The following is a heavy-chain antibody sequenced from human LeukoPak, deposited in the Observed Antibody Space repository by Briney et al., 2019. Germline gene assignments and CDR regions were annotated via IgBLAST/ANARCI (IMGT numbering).Heavy chain of an antibody. CDR1: GFTFGSYW. V-gene: IGHV3-7*01. CDR3: AREGAYRGYDYYHYMDV. D-gene: IGHD4-11*01. J-gene: IGHJ6*03. CDR2: IKQDEGGK. Sequence: GGSLRLSCAASGFTFGSYWMSWVRQAPGKGLEWVANIKQDEGGKYYVDSVKGRFTVSRDNAKNSLHLQMNSLRAEDTAVYYCAREGAYRGYDYYHYMDVWGEGTTVTVS.